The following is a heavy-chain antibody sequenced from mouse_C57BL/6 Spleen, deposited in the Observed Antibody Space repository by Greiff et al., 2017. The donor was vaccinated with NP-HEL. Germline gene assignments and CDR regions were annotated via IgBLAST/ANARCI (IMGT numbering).Heavy chain of an antibody. CDR1: GYSITSDY. D-gene: IGHD2-1*01. Sequence: EVHLVESGPGLAKPSQTLSLTCSVTGYSITSDYWNWIRKFPGNKLEYMGYISYSGSTYYNPSLKSRISITRDTSKNQYYLQLNSVTTEDTATYYCARSPIYYGNSYWYFDVWGTGTTVTVSS. CDR3: ARSPIYYGNSYWYFDV. CDR2: ISYSGST. V-gene: IGHV3-8*01. J-gene: IGHJ1*03.